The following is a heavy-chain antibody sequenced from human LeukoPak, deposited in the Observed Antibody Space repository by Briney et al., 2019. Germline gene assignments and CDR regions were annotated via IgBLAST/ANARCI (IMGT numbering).Heavy chain of an antibody. D-gene: IGHD4-11*01. CDR2: IHNIGTT. Sequence: GGSLRLSCAASGFTVSTNYMSWVRQAPGKGLEWVSIIHNIGTTYYTDSVKGRFTISRDNSKNTLYLQMNSLRAEDTAVYYCARVYDYSNYRAFDYWGQGTLVTVSS. CDR1: GFTVSTNY. CDR3: ARVYDYSNYRAFDY. J-gene: IGHJ4*02. V-gene: IGHV3-53*01.